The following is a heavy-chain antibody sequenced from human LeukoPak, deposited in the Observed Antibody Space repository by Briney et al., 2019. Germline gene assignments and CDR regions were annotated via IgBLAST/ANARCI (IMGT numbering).Heavy chain of an antibody. V-gene: IGHV4-59*01. CDR2: IYYSGST. Sequence: PSETLSLTCTVSGGSISSYYWSWIRQPPGKGLEWIGYIYYSGSTNYNPSLKSRVTISVDTSKNQFSLKLSSVTAADTAVYYCARGYYYDSGGYYFSLFFDYWGQGTLVTVSS. J-gene: IGHJ4*02. CDR3: ARGYYYDSGGYYFSLFFDY. D-gene: IGHD3-22*01. CDR1: GGSISSYY.